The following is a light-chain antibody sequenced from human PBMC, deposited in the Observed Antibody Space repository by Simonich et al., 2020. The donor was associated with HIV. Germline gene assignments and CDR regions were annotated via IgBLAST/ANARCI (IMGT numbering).Light chain of an antibody. CDR1: QCILYSSNNNNY. CDR2: WAS. Sequence: DIVMTQSPDSLAVSLGERATINCKSSQCILYSSNNNNYLTWYQQKPGPPPKLLIYWASTRESGVPDRFSGSGSGTDFTLTISSLQAEDVAVYYCQQYYNSPYTFGQGTKLEIK. V-gene: IGKV4-1*01. CDR3: QQYYNSPYT. J-gene: IGKJ2*01.